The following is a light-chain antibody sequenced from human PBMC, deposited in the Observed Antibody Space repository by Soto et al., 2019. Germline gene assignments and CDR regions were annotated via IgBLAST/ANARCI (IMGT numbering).Light chain of an antibody. Sequence: DIQMTQSPSSLSASVGDRVSITCRISQYISMRLNWYQQKPGKAPKLLIYSASTLQSGVPSRFSGSRSGTDFTLTISSLQPEDFATDYCQQTYSTPLTFGGGTKVEIK. CDR1: QYISMR. CDR3: QQTYSTPLT. CDR2: SAS. V-gene: IGKV1-39*01. J-gene: IGKJ4*01.